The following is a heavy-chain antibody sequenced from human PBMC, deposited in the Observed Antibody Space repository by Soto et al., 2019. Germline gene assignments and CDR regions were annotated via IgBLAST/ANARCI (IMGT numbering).Heavy chain of an antibody. Sequence: QVQLVQSGAEVKKPGSSVKVSCKASGGTFSSYAISWVRQAPGQGLEWMGGIIPIFGTANYAQKFQGRVTITADESTSTAYMELSSVRSEDTAVYCWARDKVAVTYRYDSYGMVVLGQGTTVTVFS. CDR1: GGTFSSYA. V-gene: IGHV1-69*12. CDR2: IIPIFGTA. J-gene: IGHJ6*02. CDR3: ARDKVAVTYRYDSYGMVV. D-gene: IGHD6-19*01.